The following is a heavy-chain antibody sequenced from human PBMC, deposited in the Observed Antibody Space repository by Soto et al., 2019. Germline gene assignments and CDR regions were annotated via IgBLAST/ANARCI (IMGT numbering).Heavy chain of an antibody. Sequence: QVHLQQWGAGLLKPSETLSLTCAVYGASFSGYYWSWIRQPPGKGLEWIGEINHSGSTNYNPSLKSRVTISVNPPKPQSALKVSSVPAGDTVLYFFANPFYDFCGISYRVYYFAYGGKGTRAPV. CDR2: INHSGST. CDR1: GASFSGYY. J-gene: IGHJ4*02. V-gene: IGHV4-34*01. D-gene: IGHD3-3*01. CDR3: ANPFYDFCGISYRVYYFAY.